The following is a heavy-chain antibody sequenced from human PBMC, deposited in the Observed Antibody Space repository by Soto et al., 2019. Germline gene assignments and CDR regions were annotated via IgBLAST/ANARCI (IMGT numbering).Heavy chain of an antibody. CDR3: ARDGWMAVAEGWFDP. CDR2: IIPIFGTA. D-gene: IGHD6-19*01. CDR1: GGTFSSYA. Sequence: QVQLVQSGAEVKKPGSSVKVSCTASGGTFSSYAISWVRQAPGQGLEWMGGIIPIFGTANYAQKFQGRVTITADESTSTAYMELSSLRSEDTAVYYCARDGWMAVAEGWFDPWGQGTLVTVSS. J-gene: IGHJ5*02. V-gene: IGHV1-69*01.